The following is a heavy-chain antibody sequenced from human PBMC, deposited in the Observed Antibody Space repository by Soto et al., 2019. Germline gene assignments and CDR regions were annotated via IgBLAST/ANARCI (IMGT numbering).Heavy chain of an antibody. CDR1: GGTFSSYD. J-gene: IGHJ4*02. V-gene: IGHV1-69*13. Sequence: GASVKVSCKASGGTFSSYDISWVRQAPGQGLECMGGIIPIFGTANYAQKFQGRVTITADESTSTAYMELSSLRSEDTAVYYCARGLDSPDNFDYWGQGTLVTVSS. CDR2: IIPIFGTA. D-gene: IGHD2-2*03. CDR3: ARGLDSPDNFDY.